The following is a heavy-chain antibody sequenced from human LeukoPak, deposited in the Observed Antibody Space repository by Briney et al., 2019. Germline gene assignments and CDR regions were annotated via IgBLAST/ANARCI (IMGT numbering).Heavy chain of an antibody. Sequence: ASVKVSCKTSGYSFTGYYVHWVRQAPGQGLEWMGWIHPNSGGTNYAQRFHDWVTMTKDTSTRTAYMELRLRSDDTAVYYCARSDPGYYFDYWGQGTLVTVSS. CDR3: ARSDPGYYFDY. J-gene: IGHJ4*02. CDR2: IHPNSGGT. CDR1: GYSFTGYY. V-gene: IGHV1-2*04.